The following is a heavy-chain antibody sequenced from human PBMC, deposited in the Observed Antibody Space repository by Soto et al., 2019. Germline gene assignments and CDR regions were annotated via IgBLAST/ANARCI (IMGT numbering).Heavy chain of an antibody. CDR1: GGTFNSYA. CDR2: IIPIFGTA. D-gene: IGHD3-9*01. Sequence: SVKVSCKASGGTFNSYAISWVRQAPGQGLEWMGGIIPIFGTANYAQKFQGRVTITTDESTSTAYMELSSLRSEDTAVYYCARGWSYDILTGYSYWGQGTLVTVSS. CDR3: ARGWSYDILTGYSY. J-gene: IGHJ4*02. V-gene: IGHV1-69*05.